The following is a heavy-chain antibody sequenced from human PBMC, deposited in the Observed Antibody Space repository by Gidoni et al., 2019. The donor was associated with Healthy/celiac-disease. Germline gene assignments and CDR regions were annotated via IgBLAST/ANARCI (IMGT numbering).Heavy chain of an antibody. Sequence: QVQLVESARGVVQPGWSLRLSCAASGFTFSRPGMHWVRQAPGQWLEWVAGIWYDGSNKYYADSVKGRFTISRDNSKNTLYLQMNSLRAEDTAVYYCARDEVGATIRLYGMDVWGQGTTVTVSS. CDR1: GFTFSRPG. CDR3: ARDEVGATIRLYGMDV. V-gene: IGHV3-33*01. CDR2: IWYDGSNK. J-gene: IGHJ6*02. D-gene: IGHD5-12*01.